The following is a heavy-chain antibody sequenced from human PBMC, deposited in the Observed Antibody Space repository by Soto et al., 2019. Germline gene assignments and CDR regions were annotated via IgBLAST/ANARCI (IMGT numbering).Heavy chain of an antibody. J-gene: IGHJ4*02. Sequence: SETLSLTCTVSGGSISSYYWSWIRQPPGKGLEWIGYIYYSGNTNYNPSLKSRVTISVDTSKNQFSLKLNSVTAADTAVYFCAREYCSSTRCYGTFDYWGQGTLVTVSS. CDR3: AREYCSSTRCYGTFDY. CDR2: IYYSGNT. D-gene: IGHD2-2*01. V-gene: IGHV4-59*01. CDR1: GGSISSYY.